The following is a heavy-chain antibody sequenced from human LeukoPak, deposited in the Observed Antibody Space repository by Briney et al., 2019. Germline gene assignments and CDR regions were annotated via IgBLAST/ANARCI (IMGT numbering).Heavy chain of an antibody. CDR3: TRGRSGTTPY. V-gene: IGHV3-7*05. D-gene: IGHD1-7*01. J-gene: IGHJ4*02. CDR1: GFTFSNYW. CDR2: INQDGSGK. Sequence: QPGGSLRLSCAVSGFTFSNYWMSWVRQAPGKGLEWVANINQDGSGKYFVDSVKGRFTTSRDNAKSSLYLQMNSLRAEDTAEYYCTRGRSGTTPYWGQGTLVTVSS.